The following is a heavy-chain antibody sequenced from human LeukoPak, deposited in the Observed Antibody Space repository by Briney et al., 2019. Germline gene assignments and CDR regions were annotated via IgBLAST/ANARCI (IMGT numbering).Heavy chain of an antibody. J-gene: IGHJ4*02. CDR2: INPNSGGT. CDR3: AREGAAAGHIDY. D-gene: IGHD6-13*01. Sequence: ASVKVSCKASGYTFTNFAMNWVRQAPGQGLEWMGWINPNSGGTNYAQKFQGWVTMTRDTSISTAYMELSRLRSDDTAVYYCAREGAAAGHIDYWGQGTLVTVSS. V-gene: IGHV1-2*04. CDR1: GYTFTNFA.